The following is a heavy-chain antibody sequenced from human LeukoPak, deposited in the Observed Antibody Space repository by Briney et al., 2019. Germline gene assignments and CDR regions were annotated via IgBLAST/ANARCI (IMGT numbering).Heavy chain of an antibody. CDR1: GFTLSSYA. CDR2: ISGSGGIT. D-gene: IGHD3-22*01. CDR3: AKDSYDSSAFYVSAMDY. V-gene: IGHV3-23*01. Sequence: PGGSLRLSCAASGFTLSSYAMSWVRQAPGKGLEWVSVISGSGGITYYADSVNGRFTISRDNSKNTLYLQMNSLRAEDTAVYYCAKDSYDSSAFYVSAMDYWGQGTLVTVSS. J-gene: IGHJ4*02.